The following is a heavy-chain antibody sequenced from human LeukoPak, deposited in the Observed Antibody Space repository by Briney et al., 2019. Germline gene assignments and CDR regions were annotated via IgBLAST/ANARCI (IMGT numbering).Heavy chain of an antibody. V-gene: IGHV4-4*07. CDR3: ARTDLKLERRDNDAFDI. D-gene: IGHD1-1*01. J-gene: IGHJ3*02. CDR1: GGSISSYY. Sequence: PSETLSLTCTVSGGSISSYYWSWIRQPPGKGLEWIGRIYTSGSTNYNPSLKSRVTMSVDTSKNQFSLKLSSVTAADTAVYYCARTDLKLERRDNDAFDIWGQGTMVTVSS. CDR2: IYTSGST.